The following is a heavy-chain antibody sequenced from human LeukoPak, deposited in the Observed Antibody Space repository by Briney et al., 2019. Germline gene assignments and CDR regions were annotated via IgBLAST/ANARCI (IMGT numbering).Heavy chain of an antibody. Sequence: GGALRLSCAASGFTFSSYSMNWVRQAPGKGLECVSSISSSSSYIYYADSVKGRFTISRDNAKTSLYLQINSLRAEDTAVYYRARVGTMIVVEGLDYWGQGTLVTVSS. CDR3: ARVGTMIVVEGLDY. V-gene: IGHV3-21*01. CDR1: GFTFSSYS. D-gene: IGHD3-22*01. J-gene: IGHJ4*02. CDR2: ISSSSSYI.